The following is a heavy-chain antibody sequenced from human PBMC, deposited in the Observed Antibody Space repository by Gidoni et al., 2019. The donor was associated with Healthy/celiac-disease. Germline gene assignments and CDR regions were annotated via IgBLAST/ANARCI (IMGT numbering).Heavy chain of an antibody. CDR3: ARMGLSAGGNWFDP. V-gene: IGHV2-26*01. CDR2: IFSNDEK. CDR1: GFALSNARMG. Sequence: QVTLKESGPVLVKPTETLTLTCTVAGFALSNARMGVSWSRQPPGKALEWLAHIFSNDEKSNSTSLKSRLTLSQYTSKSQVVLTMTNMDPVDTATYYCARMGLSAGGNWFDPWGQGTLVTVSS. J-gene: IGHJ5*02. D-gene: IGHD3-16*01.